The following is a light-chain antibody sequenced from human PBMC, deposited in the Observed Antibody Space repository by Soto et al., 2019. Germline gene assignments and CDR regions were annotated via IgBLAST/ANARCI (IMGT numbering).Light chain of an antibody. CDR1: QSVNLN. CDR3: HQYNSWPRGT. CDR2: GAS. V-gene: IGKV3-15*01. J-gene: IGKJ3*01. Sequence: EVVLTQSPGTLSLSPGESATLSCRASQSVNLNLAWYQQKPGQPPRLLLYGASTRATGIPVRFRGSGSGTEFTLTISSLQSEDSAVYYCHQYNSWPRGTFGPGTKVDIK.